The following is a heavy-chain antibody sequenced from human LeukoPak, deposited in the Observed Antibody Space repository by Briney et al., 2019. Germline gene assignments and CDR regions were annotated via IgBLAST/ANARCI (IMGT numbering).Heavy chain of an antibody. D-gene: IGHD3-3*01. V-gene: IGHV3-23*01. CDR1: GFTVSNNY. CDR3: AKEAIFGVVEGYFDY. J-gene: IGHJ4*02. CDR2: ISGSGGST. Sequence: GGSLRLSCAASGFTVSNNYMSWVRQAPGKGLEWVSAISGSGGSTYYADSVKGRFTISRDNSKNTLYLQMNSLRAEDTAVYYCAKEAIFGVVEGYFDYWGQGTLVTVSS.